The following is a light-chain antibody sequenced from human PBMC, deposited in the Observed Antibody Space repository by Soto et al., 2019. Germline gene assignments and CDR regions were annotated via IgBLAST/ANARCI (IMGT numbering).Light chain of an antibody. V-gene: IGKV1-5*01. CDR3: QQSYTFPYT. Sequence: DIQMTQSPSTLSASVGDRVTITCRASQSISSWLAWYQQKPGKAPKLLIYDASSLESGVPSRFSGGGSGTDFTLTISSLQPEDFATYYCQQSYTFPYTFGRGTELELK. CDR2: DAS. J-gene: IGKJ2*01. CDR1: QSISSW.